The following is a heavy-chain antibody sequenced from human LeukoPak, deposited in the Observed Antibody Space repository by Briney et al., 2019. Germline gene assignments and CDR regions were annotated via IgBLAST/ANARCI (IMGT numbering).Heavy chain of an antibody. CDR3: ARGGHDHAFDI. D-gene: IGHD1-1*01. J-gene: IGHJ3*02. CDR1: GFTFTSYW. CDR2: VNNDGSNT. V-gene: IGHV3-74*01. Sequence: GGSLRLSCAASGFTFTSYWMHWVRQAPGKGLVWVSRVNNDGSNTIYADSVKGRFTISRDNAKNTLYHQINSLRAEDTAVYYCARGGHDHAFDIWGQGTGVTVSS.